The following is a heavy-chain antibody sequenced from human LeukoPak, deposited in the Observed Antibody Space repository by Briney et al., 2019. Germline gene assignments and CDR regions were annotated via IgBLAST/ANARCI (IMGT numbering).Heavy chain of an antibody. Sequence: GGSLRLSCTASGFTFGDYAMSWFRQAPGKGLEWVGFIRSKAYGGTTEYAASVKGRFTISRDDSKSITYLQMNSLKTEDTAVYYCTRGKEWLVTPFDYWGQGTLVTVSS. CDR2: IRSKAYGGTT. J-gene: IGHJ4*02. D-gene: IGHD6-19*01. V-gene: IGHV3-49*03. CDR3: TRGKEWLVTPFDY. CDR1: GFTFGDYA.